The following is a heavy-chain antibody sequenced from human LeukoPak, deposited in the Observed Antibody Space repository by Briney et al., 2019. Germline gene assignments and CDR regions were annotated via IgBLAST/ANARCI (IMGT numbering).Heavy chain of an antibody. J-gene: IGHJ4*02. V-gene: IGHV3-30-3*01. Sequence: GRSLRLSCAASGFTFSSYAMHWVRQAPGKGLEWVAVISYDGSNKYYADSVKGRFTISRDNSKNTLYLQMNSLRAEDTAVYYCARGILVSITGTTSWGQGTLVTVSS. CDR1: GFTFSSYA. D-gene: IGHD1-7*01. CDR2: ISYDGSNK. CDR3: ARGILVSITGTTS.